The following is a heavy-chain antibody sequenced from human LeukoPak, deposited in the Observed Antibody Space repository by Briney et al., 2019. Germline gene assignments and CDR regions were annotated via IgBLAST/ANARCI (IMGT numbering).Heavy chain of an antibody. CDR3: AGSTTGTTYAFDI. J-gene: IGHJ3*02. V-gene: IGHV4-59*01. CDR2: IHYSGST. CDR1: GGSISSYY. D-gene: IGHD1-1*01. Sequence: SETLSLTCTVSGGSISSYYWSWIRQPPGKGLEWIGYIHYSGSTNYNPSLKSRVTISVDTSKNQFSLKLSSVTAADTAVYYCAGSTTGTTYAFDIWGQGTMVTVSS.